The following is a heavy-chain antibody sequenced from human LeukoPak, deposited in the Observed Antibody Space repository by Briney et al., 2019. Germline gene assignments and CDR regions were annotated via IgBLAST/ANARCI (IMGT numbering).Heavy chain of an antibody. J-gene: IGHJ4*02. V-gene: IGHV4-59*01. D-gene: IGHD1-26*01. Sequence: SETLSLTCTVSSGSINSSYWSWIRRPPGKGLEYIGYIYSSGSTNYSPSLKSRLTISVDTSKNQSSLKLRSVTAADTAVYYCARLTSGRSWYYFDYWGQGTLVTVSS. CDR2: IYSSGST. CDR1: SGSINSSY. CDR3: ARLTSGRSWYYFDY.